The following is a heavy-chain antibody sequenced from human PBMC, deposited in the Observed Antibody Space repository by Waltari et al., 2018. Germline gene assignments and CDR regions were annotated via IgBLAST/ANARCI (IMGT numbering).Heavy chain of an antibody. J-gene: IGHJ6*02. Sequence: QVQLVQSGAEVKKPGASVNVSCKASGYTFTGYYIYWVRQAPGQGLEWMGWINPNSGRTNYAQKFQGRVAMTEETSIRTAYMELSRLRSDDAAVYYCARGIGRWELAYGMDVWGQGTTVTVSS. V-gene: IGHV1-2*02. CDR3: ARGIGRWELAYGMDV. CDR2: INPNSGRT. D-gene: IGHD1-26*01. CDR1: GYTFTGYY.